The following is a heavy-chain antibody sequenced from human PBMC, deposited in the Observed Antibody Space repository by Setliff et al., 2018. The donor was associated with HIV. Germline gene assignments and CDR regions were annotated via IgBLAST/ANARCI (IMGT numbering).Heavy chain of an antibody. Sequence: ASVKVSCKASGYTLTSYEINWVRQATGQGLEWMGWMNPNSGNTGYAQKFQGRVTMTRDTSISTAYMELSRLRSDDTAVYYCAREISSGDGYWGQGTLVTVSS. CDR3: AREISSGDGY. CDR2: MNPNSGNT. J-gene: IGHJ4*02. D-gene: IGHD6-19*01. CDR1: GYTLTSYE. V-gene: IGHV1-8*02.